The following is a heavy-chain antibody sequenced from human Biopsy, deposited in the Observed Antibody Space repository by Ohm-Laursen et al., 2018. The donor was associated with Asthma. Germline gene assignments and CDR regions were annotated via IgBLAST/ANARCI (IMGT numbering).Heavy chain of an antibody. CDR3: AKELFPGWELRRGPDS. Sequence: LSLTCTVSGGSMSSSSYYWGWIRQPPGKGLEWVANIKHDGSEKNHVDSLKGRFTISRDNSKNTLFLEMNSLRPEDTAVYYCAKELFPGWELRRGPDSWGQGTLVTVSS. J-gene: IGHJ4*02. CDR2: IKHDGSEK. V-gene: IGHV3-7*01. D-gene: IGHD1-26*01. CDR1: GGSMSSSSYY.